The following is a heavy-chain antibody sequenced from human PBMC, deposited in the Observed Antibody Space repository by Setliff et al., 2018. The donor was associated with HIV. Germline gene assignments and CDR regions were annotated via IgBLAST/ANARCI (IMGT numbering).Heavy chain of an antibody. CDR2: ISPYNGDT. CDR3: VRGVTRDISGYYRDEYFEH. Sequence: ASVKVSCKASGYRFTSYAISWVRQAPGQGLEWMGWISPYNGDTRFAQSLQGRVTLTTDTSTNTAYMEMRTLRSDDTAVYYCVRGVTRDISGYYRDEYFEHWGQGTPVTV. V-gene: IGHV1-18*01. CDR1: GYRFTSYA. J-gene: IGHJ1*01. D-gene: IGHD3-22*01.